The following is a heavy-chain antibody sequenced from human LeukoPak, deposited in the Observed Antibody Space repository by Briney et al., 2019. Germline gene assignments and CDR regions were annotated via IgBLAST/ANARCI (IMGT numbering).Heavy chain of an antibody. D-gene: IGHD2-15*01. CDR2: IRSKANSYAT. CDR1: GFTFSGST. CDR3: SKGGIIDY. J-gene: IGHJ4*02. Sequence: GGSLRLSCAASGFTFSGSTMHWVRQASGKGLEWVGRIRSKANSYATAYAASVKGRFTISRDDSKNTAYLQMNSLKTEDTAVYYCSKGGIIDYWRQGTLVTVSS. V-gene: IGHV3-73*01.